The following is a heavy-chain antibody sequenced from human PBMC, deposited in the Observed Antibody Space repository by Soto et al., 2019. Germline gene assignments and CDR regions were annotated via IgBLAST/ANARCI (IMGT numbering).Heavy chain of an antibody. CDR1: GGSISSGGYS. CDR3: ARGPPFGY. D-gene: IGHD3-10*01. Sequence: QLQLQESGSGLVKPSQTLSLTCAVSGGSISSGGYSWSWIRQPTGKGLEWIGYIYHSGSNSYNPSLTNRVTISVDRAKNQFSLKLSSVTAADTAVYYCARGPPFGYWGQGTLVTVSS. V-gene: IGHV4-30-2*01. CDR2: IYHSGSN. J-gene: IGHJ4*02.